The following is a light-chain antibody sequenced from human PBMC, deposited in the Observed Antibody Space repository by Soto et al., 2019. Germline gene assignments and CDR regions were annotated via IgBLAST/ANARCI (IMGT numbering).Light chain of an antibody. V-gene: IGKV3-15*01. CDR3: QQYNNWPPHT. Sequence: EIVMTQSPATLSVSPGESATLSCRASQSVNTNLAWYQQKPGRAPRLLIHGVSTRATGIPARFSGSGSGTEFTLNISSLQSEDFAVYYCQQYNNWPPHTFGQGTKLEIK. CDR2: GVS. CDR1: QSVNTN. J-gene: IGKJ2*01.